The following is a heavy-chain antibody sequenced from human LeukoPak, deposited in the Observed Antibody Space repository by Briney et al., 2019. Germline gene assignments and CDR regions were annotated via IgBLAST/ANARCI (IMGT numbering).Heavy chain of an antibody. D-gene: IGHD3-10*01. Sequence: GGSLRLPCAASGLTFSSYAMSWVRQAPGKGLEWVSTISGSGGSTYYADSVKGRFTISRDNSKNTLYLQMNSLRAEDTAVYYCARHGSGTYYFDYWGQGTLVTVSS. CDR3: ARHGSGTYYFDY. CDR2: ISGSGGST. J-gene: IGHJ4*02. CDR1: GLTFSSYA. V-gene: IGHV3-23*01.